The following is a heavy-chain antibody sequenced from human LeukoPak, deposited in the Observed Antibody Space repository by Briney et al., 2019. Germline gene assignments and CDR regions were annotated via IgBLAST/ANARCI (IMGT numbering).Heavy chain of an antibody. V-gene: IGHV1-69*05. CDR3: ARGGITIFSPPDY. CDR2: IIPIFGAA. Sequence: SVKVSCKASGGTFSSYAISWVRQAPGQGLEWMGGIIPIFGAANYAQKFQGRVTITTDESTSTAYMELSSLRSEDTAVYYCARGGITIFSPPDYWGQGTLVTVSS. CDR1: GGTFSSYA. J-gene: IGHJ4*02. D-gene: IGHD3-3*01.